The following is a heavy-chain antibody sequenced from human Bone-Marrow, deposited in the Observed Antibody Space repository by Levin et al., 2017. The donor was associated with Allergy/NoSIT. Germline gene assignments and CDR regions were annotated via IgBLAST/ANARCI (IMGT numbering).Heavy chain of an antibody. Sequence: PSETLSLTCTVSGGSVNSGSYYWSWIRQPPGKGLEWIGYVYYNGNTNYNPSLKSRVTISLDTSKNQFSLRLSSVTAADTAVYFCARDRNDFWSGYYTEAVDIWGQGTMVTVSS. J-gene: IGHJ3*02. V-gene: IGHV4-61*01. CDR1: GGSVNSGSYY. CDR2: VYYNGNT. D-gene: IGHD3-3*01. CDR3: ARDRNDFWSGYYTEAVDI.